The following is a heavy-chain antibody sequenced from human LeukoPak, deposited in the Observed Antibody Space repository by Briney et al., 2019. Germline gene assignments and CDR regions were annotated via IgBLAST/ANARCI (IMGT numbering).Heavy chain of an antibody. Sequence: GGSLRLSCAASGFTLSSYAMTWVRQAPGKGLEWVSAISGGGGTTYYADSVKGRFTISRDNSKNTLYLHMNSLRAEDTAVYYCAKDSRELFPRGFDYWGQGSLVTVSS. CDR3: AKDSRELFPRGFDY. J-gene: IGHJ4*02. CDR1: GFTLSSYA. D-gene: IGHD1-26*01. V-gene: IGHV3-23*01. CDR2: ISGGGGTT.